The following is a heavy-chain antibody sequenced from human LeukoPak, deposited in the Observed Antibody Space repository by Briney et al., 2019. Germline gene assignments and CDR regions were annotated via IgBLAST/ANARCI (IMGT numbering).Heavy chain of an antibody. J-gene: IGHJ6*03. CDR2: ISSTGGTI. V-gene: IGHV3-23*01. Sequence: PGGPLRLPCAASGITFSSYGMSWVRQAPGKGLEWVSSISSTGGTIYYADSVKGRFTISRDNSKTTLSRQMKSRRAENTAIYYRAKSGDRGAYCTGGTCYPCFYYFMDVWGKGTTVTI. D-gene: IGHD2-15*01. CDR1: GITFSSYG. CDR3: AKSGDRGAYCTGGTCYPCFYYFMDV.